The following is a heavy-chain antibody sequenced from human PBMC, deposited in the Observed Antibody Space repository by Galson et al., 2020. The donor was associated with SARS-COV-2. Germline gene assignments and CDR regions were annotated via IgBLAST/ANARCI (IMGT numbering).Heavy chain of an antibody. V-gene: IGHV3-30*03. Sequence: GESPKITCEDSRSNFSDYGMHWVRQSAGKGLEWVSVISFDGNNKYYADSVKGRFTISRDYSKNTLYLQMNSLRPEDTAVYYCAGGPARHYYESDNHSRLWYFDLWGRGTLVTVSS. J-gene: IGHJ2*01. CDR2: ISFDGNNK. CDR3: AGGPARHYYESDNHSRLWYFDL. CDR1: RSNFSDYG. D-gene: IGHD3-22*01.